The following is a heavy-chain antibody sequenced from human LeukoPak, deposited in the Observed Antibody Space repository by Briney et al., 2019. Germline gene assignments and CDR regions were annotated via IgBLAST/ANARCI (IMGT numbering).Heavy chain of an antibody. CDR2: IYYSGST. Sequence: PSETLSLTCTVSGGSISSGSYYWAWIRQPPGKGLEWIGSIYYSGSTYYSPSLKSRVTISVDTSKNQFSLKLTSVTAADTAVYYCSSALPFQLVHWGQGTLVTVSS. CDR3: SSALPFQLVH. V-gene: IGHV4-39*07. CDR1: GGSISSGSYY. J-gene: IGHJ4*02. D-gene: IGHD6-13*01.